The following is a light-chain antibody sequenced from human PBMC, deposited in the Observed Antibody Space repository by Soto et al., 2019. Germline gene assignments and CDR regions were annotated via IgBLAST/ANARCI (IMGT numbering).Light chain of an antibody. CDR3: SSYAGSSNV. J-gene: IGLJ1*01. V-gene: IGLV1-51*01. CDR2: DNT. CDR1: SSNIAYNY. Sequence: QSALTQPPSVSATPGQTVTISCSGSSSNIAYNYVSWYQLLPGTPPKLLIYDNTKRPSGIPDRFAGSQSGTSAALGITGLQSGDEADYYCSSYAGSSNVFGTGTQLTVL.